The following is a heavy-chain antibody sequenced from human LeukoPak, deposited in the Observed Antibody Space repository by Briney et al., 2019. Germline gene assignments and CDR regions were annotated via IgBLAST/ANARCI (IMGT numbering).Heavy chain of an antibody. CDR2: ISWNSGSI. Sequence: PGGSLRLSCAASGFTFDDYAMHWVRQAPGKGLEWVSGISWNSGSIGYADSVKGRFTISRDNAKNSLYLQMNSLRAEDTALYYCAKDRVSSSWDYYFDYWGQGTLVTVSS. J-gene: IGHJ4*02. V-gene: IGHV3-9*01. D-gene: IGHD6-13*01. CDR1: GFTFDDYA. CDR3: AKDRVSSSWDYYFDY.